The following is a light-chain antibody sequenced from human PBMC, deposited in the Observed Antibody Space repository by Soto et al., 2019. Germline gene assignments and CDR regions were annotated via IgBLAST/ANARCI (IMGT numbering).Light chain of an antibody. J-gene: IGKJ1*01. CDR3: QQCNSTLWT. CDR2: AAT. V-gene: IGKV1-39*01. Sequence: DIQMPQSPSSLSASVGARVTITCRASHNIGNYLNWYYQKPWKAPNLLLYAATSVHSGAPSRFSGSGSGTHITLTISSLPPAEFATYYCQQCNSTLWTIGPGTRV. CDR1: HNIGNY.